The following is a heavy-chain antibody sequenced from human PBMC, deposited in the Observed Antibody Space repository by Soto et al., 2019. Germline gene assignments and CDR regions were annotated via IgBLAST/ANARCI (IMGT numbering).Heavy chain of an antibody. CDR1: GYTFTAYY. CDR3: ARDNYGNLDY. J-gene: IGHJ4*01. V-gene: IGHV1-2*02. D-gene: IGHD3-10*01. CDR2: VDPNSGGT. Sequence: QVQLVQSGAEVKKPGASVKVSCRPSGYTFTAYYIHWVRQAPGQGLEWMGWVDPNSGGTRDAQNFQGRVTMTRDTSTSTVSMGLNWLRSEDTSLYYWARDNYGNLDYWGHGPLVTVSS.